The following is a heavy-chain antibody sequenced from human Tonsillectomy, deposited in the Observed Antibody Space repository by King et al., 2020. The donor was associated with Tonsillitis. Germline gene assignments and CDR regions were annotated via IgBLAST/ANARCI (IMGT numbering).Heavy chain of an antibody. Sequence: VQLQQWGAGLLKPSETLSLTCAVSGGSFSGYYWSWIRQPPGKGLEWIGEIHHSGSTYYNPSLKSRVTISVDTSKTQFSLKLSSVTAAETAGYYCARVAQTNYGDQRGFDDWGQGTLVTVSS. CDR1: GGSFSGYY. CDR3: ARVAQTNYGDQRGFDD. D-gene: IGHD4-17*01. J-gene: IGHJ4*02. CDR2: IHHSGST. V-gene: IGHV4-34*01.